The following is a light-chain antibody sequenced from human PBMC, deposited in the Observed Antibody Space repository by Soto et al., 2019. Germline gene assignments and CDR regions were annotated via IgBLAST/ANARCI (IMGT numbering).Light chain of an antibody. V-gene: IGKV1-27*01. CDR3: QKYNSAPRT. CDR2: AAS. CDR1: QGIIDY. Sequence: DIQMTQSPSSLAASVGDRVTITCRASQGIIDYLAWYQQKPGKAPKLLIYAASTLQSGVPSRFSGSGAGTDVTLTISSLQSEDVATYYCQKYNSAPRTFGQGTKVEIK. J-gene: IGKJ1*01.